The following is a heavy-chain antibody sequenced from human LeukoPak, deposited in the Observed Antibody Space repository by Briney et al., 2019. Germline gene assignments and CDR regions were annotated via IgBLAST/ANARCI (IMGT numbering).Heavy chain of an antibody. CDR1: GFTLRSY. Sequence: GGSLRLSCAVSGFTLRSYMNWVRQAPWKGLEWVSSISSTSSYIYYADSVKGRFTISRDNAKNSLYLQMNSLRADDTAVYYCARGQSRYFDWYLGFFDYWGQGTLVTVSS. J-gene: IGHJ4*02. CDR2: ISSTSSYI. V-gene: IGHV3-21*01. D-gene: IGHD3-9*01. CDR3: ARGQSRYFDWYLGFFDY.